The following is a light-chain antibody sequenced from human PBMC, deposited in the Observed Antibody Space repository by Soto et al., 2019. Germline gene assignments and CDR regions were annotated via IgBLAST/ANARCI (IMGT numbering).Light chain of an antibody. CDR3: QQSYSRPLT. CDR1: QSVSTS. V-gene: IGKV1-39*01. CDR2: AAS. J-gene: IGKJ4*01. Sequence: DIQMTQSPSSLSASVGDRVTITCRASQSVSTSVSWFQLKPGKAPQPLIYAASSLQTGVPSRFSASGSGTDFTLIISSLQPEDFETYYCQQSYSRPLTFGGGTKVEV.